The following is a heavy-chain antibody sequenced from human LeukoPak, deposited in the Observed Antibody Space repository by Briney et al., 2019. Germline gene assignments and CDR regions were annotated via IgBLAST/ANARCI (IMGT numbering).Heavy chain of an antibody. J-gene: IGHJ6*03. D-gene: IGHD3-22*01. Sequence: SETLSLTCTVSGGSISSYYWSWIRQPPGKGLEWIGYIYYSGSTNYNPSLKSRVTISVDTSKNQFSLKLSSVTAADTAVYYCARADRGYDSSGYRYYYYYYMDVWGKGTTVTVSS. V-gene: IGHV4-59*01. CDR3: ARADRGYDSSGYRYYYYYYMDV. CDR2: IYYSGST. CDR1: GGSISSYY.